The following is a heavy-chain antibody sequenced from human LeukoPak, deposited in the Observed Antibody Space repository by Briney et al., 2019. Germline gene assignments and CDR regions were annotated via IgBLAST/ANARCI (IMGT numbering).Heavy chain of an antibody. Sequence: SETLSLTCAVYGGSFSGYYWSWIRQPPGKGLEWIGEINHSGSTNYNPSLKSRVTISVDTSKNQFSLKLSSVTAADTAVYYCARRVYYYCYMDVWGKGTTVTVSS. CDR2: INHSGST. CDR1: GGSFSGYY. V-gene: IGHV4-34*01. J-gene: IGHJ6*03. CDR3: ARRVYYYCYMDV.